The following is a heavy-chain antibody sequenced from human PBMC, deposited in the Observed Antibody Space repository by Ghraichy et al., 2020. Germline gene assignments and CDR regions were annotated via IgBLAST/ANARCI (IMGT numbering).Heavy chain of an antibody. V-gene: IGHV3-30*18. CDR1: GFTFRNYG. CDR2: TSFDGSAK. D-gene: IGHD3-10*01. J-gene: IGHJ4*02. Sequence: GGSLRLSCETSGFTFRNYGMHWVRQAPGKGLEWVAVTSFDGSAKYYADSVQGRFTISRDNFRDTLYLQMSSLRPEDTAFYYCVKDLGYQYASGSSFFDHWGQGILVTVTS. CDR3: VKDLGYQYASGSSFFDH.